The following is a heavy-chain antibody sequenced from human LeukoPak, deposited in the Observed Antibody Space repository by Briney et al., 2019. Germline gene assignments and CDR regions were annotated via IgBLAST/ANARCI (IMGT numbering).Heavy chain of an antibody. D-gene: IGHD3-22*01. J-gene: IGHJ4*02. V-gene: IGHV3-21*01. Sequence: TGGSLRLSCAASGFTFTSYSMIWVRQAPGKGLEWVSSISSSGNYIYYTDSVKGRFTISRDNARNSLYLQMNSLRAEDTAVYYCARGGRGTIIMIVVAALDYWGQGTLVTVSS. CDR1: GFTFTSYS. CDR3: ARGGRGTIIMIVVAALDY. CDR2: ISSSGNYI.